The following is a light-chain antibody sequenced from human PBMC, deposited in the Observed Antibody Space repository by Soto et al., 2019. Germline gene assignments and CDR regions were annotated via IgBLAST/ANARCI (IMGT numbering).Light chain of an antibody. V-gene: IGKV1-27*01. CDR2: SAS. J-gene: IGKJ4*01. CDR1: QDIRKS. Sequence: DIEMTQSPSSLSASVGDRVTITCRASQDIRKSVVWYQQKPGKVPKLLIDSASTLQSGVPIRFSGRRSGTDFTLTISSLQPEDVVTYYCQNYDTISLTFGGGTKVEI. CDR3: QNYDTISLT.